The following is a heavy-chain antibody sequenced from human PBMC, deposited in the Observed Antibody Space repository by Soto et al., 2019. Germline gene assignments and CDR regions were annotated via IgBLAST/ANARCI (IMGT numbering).Heavy chain of an antibody. CDR3: AKEVGVVAATPVDY. V-gene: IGHV3-23*01. Sequence: GGSLRLSCAASGFTFSSYAMSWVRQAPGKGLEWVSAISGSGGSTYYADSVKGQFTISRDNSKNTLYLKMNSLRAEDTAVYYCAKEVGVVAATPVDYWGQGTLVTVSS. CDR2: ISGSGGST. J-gene: IGHJ4*02. D-gene: IGHD2-15*01. CDR1: GFTFSSYA.